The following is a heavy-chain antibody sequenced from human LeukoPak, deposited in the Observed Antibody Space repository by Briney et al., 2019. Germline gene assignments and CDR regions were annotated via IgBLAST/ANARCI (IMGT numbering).Heavy chain of an antibody. D-gene: IGHD2-2*01. Sequence: GGSLRLSCAASGFTFSSYSMNWVRQAPGKGLEWVSSISSSSSYIYYADSVKGRFTISRDNAKNSLYLQMNSLRAEDTAVYYCAKDRFCSSTSCHYYYYGMDVWGQGTTVTVSS. CDR3: AKDRFCSSTSCHYYYYGMDV. V-gene: IGHV3-21*04. CDR2: ISSSSSYI. CDR1: GFTFSSYS. J-gene: IGHJ6*02.